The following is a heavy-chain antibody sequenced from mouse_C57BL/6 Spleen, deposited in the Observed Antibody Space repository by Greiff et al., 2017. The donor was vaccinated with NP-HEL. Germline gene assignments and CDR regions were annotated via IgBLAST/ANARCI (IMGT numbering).Heavy chain of an antibody. V-gene: IGHV1-50*01. CDR3: ARITQGKTAQATPDY. CDR2: IDPSDSYT. CDR1: GYTFTSYW. J-gene: IGHJ2*01. D-gene: IGHD3-2*02. Sequence: QVQLQQSGAELVKPGASVKLSCKASGYTFTSYWMQWVKQRPGQGLEWIGEIDPSDSYTNYNQKFKGKATLTVDTSSSTAYMQLSSLTSEDSAVYYCARITQGKTAQATPDYWGQGTTLTVSS.